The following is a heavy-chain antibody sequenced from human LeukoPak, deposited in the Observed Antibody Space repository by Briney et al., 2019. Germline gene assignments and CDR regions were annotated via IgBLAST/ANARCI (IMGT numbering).Heavy chain of an antibody. Sequence: GESLKISCKGSGYSFTSYWIGWVRQMPGKGLEWMGIIYPGDSDTRYSPSFQGQVTISADKSISTAYLQWSSLKASDTAMYYCARTLRAYSSSSGDYYYYYMDVWGKGTTVTVSS. CDR1: GYSFTSYW. CDR3: ARTLRAYSSSSGDYYYYYMDV. CDR2: IYPGDSDT. V-gene: IGHV5-51*01. J-gene: IGHJ6*03. D-gene: IGHD6-6*01.